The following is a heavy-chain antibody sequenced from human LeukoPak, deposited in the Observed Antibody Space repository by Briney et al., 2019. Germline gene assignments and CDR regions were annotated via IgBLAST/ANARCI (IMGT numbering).Heavy chain of an antibody. D-gene: IGHD3-22*01. Sequence: SETLSLTCAVSGGSISSSNWWSWVRQPPGKGLEWIGEIYHSGSTNYNPSLKSRVTISVDKSKNQFSLKLSSVTAADTAVYYCARDSPYYYDSSGYSPRRAFDIWGQGTMVTVSS. J-gene: IGHJ3*02. CDR2: IYHSGST. CDR1: GGSISSSNW. V-gene: IGHV4-4*02. CDR3: ARDSPYYYDSSGYSPRRAFDI.